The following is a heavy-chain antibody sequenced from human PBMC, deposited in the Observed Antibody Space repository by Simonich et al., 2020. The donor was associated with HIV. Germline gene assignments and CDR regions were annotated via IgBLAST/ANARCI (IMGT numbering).Heavy chain of an antibody. V-gene: IGHV1-2*06. D-gene: IGHD6-13*01. J-gene: IGHJ4*02. Sequence: QVQLVQSGAEVKKPGASVKVSCKASGYTFTAYYMHWVRQAPGQGLEGMGRSNHNSGGTNYAQKFQGRVTMTRDTSISTAYMELSRLSSDDTAVYYCVRVSIAAAHRHFDYWGQGTLVTVSS. CDR3: VRVSIAAAHRHFDY. CDR2: SNHNSGGT. CDR1: GYTFTAYY.